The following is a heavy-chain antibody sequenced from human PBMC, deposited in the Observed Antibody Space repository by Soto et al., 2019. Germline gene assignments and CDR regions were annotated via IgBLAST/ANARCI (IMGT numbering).Heavy chain of an antibody. V-gene: IGHV3-7*01. CDR2: IKQDGSEK. Sequence: WWSLRLSCSASVFTVSSYWMSWVRQAPGKGLEWVANIKQDGSEKYYVDSVKGRFTISRDNAKNSLYLQMNSLRAEDTAVYYCASAINYWGQGTLVTVSS. CDR1: VFTVSSYW. J-gene: IGHJ4*02. CDR3: ASAINY.